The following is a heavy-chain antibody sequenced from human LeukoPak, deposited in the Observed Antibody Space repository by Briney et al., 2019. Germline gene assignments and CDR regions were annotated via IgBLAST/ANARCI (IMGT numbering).Heavy chain of an antibody. D-gene: IGHD3-22*01. CDR2: IEQDGSEK. Sequence: GGSLRLSCTVSGFTFSNYWMSWVRQTPGKGLEWVANIEQDGSEKWYVDSVKGRFTISRDNAKNSLYLQMNSLRAEDTAVYYCAREPHYDSSGYINWFDPWGQGTLVTVSS. V-gene: IGHV3-7*01. CDR3: AREPHYDSSGYINWFDP. CDR1: GFTFSNYW. J-gene: IGHJ5*02.